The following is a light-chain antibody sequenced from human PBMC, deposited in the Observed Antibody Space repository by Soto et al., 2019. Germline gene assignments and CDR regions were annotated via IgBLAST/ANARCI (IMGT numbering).Light chain of an antibody. V-gene: IGKV3-15*01. Sequence: EIVMTQSPATLSVSPGERATLSCRASQSVSSNLAWYQQKPGQAPRLLIYGASTRATGIPARFSGSGSGTDFTLTISSLQSEDFTVYYRQQYNNWPTFGQGTKVEIK. CDR1: QSVSSN. J-gene: IGKJ1*01. CDR3: QQYNNWPT. CDR2: GAS.